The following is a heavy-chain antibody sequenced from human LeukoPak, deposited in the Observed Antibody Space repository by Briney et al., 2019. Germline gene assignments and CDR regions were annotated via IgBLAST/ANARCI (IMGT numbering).Heavy chain of an antibody. D-gene: IGHD2-21*02. CDR2: ISPYNGDT. CDR1: GYTFTTYG. V-gene: IGHV1-18*01. Sequence: GASVKVSCKTSGYTFTTYGISWVRQAPGQGLEWMGWISPYNGDTNYAQKLQGRVTMTTDTSTNTAYMELRSLKFDDTAIYYCARDPSHFSTEVTAAFDYWGQGTLVTVPS. CDR3: ARDPSHFSTEVTAAFDY. J-gene: IGHJ4*02.